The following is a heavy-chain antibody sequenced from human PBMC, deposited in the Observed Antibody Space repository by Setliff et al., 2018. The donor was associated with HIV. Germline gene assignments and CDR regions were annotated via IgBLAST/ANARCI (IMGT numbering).Heavy chain of an antibody. V-gene: IGHV4-28*01. CDR3: ARSALWFGEADWYFDL. CDR1: GGSISSSYW. J-gene: IGHJ2*01. Sequence: PSETLSLTCTVSGGSISSSYWWGWIRQPPGKGLEWIGWIGYIYKGGSTYYNPSLKSRVTMSEDTSKNQFSLKLRSVTAVDTAVYYCARSALWFGEADWYFDLWGRGTLVTVSS. CDR2: IYKGGST. D-gene: IGHD3-10*01.